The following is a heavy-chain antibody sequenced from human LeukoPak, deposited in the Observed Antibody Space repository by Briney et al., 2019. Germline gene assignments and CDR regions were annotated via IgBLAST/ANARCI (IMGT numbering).Heavy chain of an antibody. CDR2: ISSSSSYI. CDR1: GFTFSSYS. CDR3: ARMHCTGGGCSIRMGASHI. V-gene: IGHV3-21*01. D-gene: IGHD2-15*01. Sequence: GGSLRLSCAASGFTFSSYSMNWVRQAPGKGLEWVSSISSSSSYIYYADSVRGRFTISRDNARNSLYLQMNSLRAEDTALYYCARMHCTGGGCSIRMGASHIWGQGTMVTVSS. J-gene: IGHJ3*02.